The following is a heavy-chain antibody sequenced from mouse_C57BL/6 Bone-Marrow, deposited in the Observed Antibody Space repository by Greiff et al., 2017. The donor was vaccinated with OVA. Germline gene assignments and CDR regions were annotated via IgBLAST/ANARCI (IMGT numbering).Heavy chain of an antibody. CDR1: GYTFTSYW. V-gene: IGHV1-61*01. D-gene: IGHD2-2*01. J-gene: IGHJ3*01. Sequence: VQLQQPGAELVRPGYSVKLSCKASGYTFTSYWMDWVKQRPGQGLEWIGNIYPSDSETHYNQKFKDKATLTVDKSSSTAYMQLSSLTSEDSAVYYCAREGYPSWFAYWGQGTLVTVSA. CDR2: IYPSDSET. CDR3: AREGYPSWFAY.